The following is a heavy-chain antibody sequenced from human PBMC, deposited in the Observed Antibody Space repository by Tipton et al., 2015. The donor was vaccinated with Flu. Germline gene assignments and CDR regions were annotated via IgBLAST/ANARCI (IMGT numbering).Heavy chain of an antibody. CDR3: ARQWGYPDAFDI. CDR2: IYTSGSS. Sequence: TLSLTCTVSGGSISSYYWSWIRQPAGKGLEWIGRIYTSGSSNYNPSLKSRDTMSVDTSKNQFSLRLSSVTAADTAVYYCARQWGYPDAFDIWCQGTMVTVAS. V-gene: IGHV4-4*07. CDR1: GGSISSYY. D-gene: IGHD1-26*01. J-gene: IGHJ3*02.